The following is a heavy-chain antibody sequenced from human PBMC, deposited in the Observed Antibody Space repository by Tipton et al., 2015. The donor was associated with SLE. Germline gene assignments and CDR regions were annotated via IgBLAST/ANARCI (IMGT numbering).Heavy chain of an antibody. Sequence: SLRLSCAASGFTFSSYAMHWVRQAPGKGLEWVAVISYDGSNKYYADSVKGRFTISRDNSKNTLYLQMNSLRAEDTAVYYCARLRGYYDSSGYSHYFDYWGQGTLVTVSS. CDR3: ARLRGYYDSSGYSHYFDY. J-gene: IGHJ4*02. D-gene: IGHD3-22*01. CDR2: ISYDGSNK. CDR1: GFTFSSYA. V-gene: IGHV3-30-3*01.